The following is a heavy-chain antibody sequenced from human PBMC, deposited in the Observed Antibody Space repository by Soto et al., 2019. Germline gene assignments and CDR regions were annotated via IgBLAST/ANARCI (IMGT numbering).Heavy chain of an antibody. J-gene: IGHJ3*02. V-gene: IGHV3-43*01. CDR3: AKDMHYDYVWGSYPDGGFDI. CDR1: GFTFDDYT. Sequence: GGSLRLSCAASGFTFDDYTMHWVRQAPGKGLEWVSLISWDGGSTYYADSVKGRFTISRDNSKNSLYLQMNSLRTEDTALYYCAKDMHYDYVWGSYPDGGFDIWGQGTMVTVSS. CDR2: ISWDGGST. D-gene: IGHD3-16*01.